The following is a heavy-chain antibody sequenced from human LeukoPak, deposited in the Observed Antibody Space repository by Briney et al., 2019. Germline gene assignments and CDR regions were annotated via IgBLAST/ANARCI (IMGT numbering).Heavy chain of an antibody. V-gene: IGHV1-46*01. CDR3: ASAFSTRGWFGY. J-gene: IGHJ5*01. Sequence: ASVTVSCKASGYTLTDYYMHWVRQAPGQGLEWMGIINPSGDSTSYAQKFQGRVTMTRDTSTSTVYMELSSLRSEDTAVYYCASAFSTRGWFGYWGQGTLVTVSS. CDR2: INPSGDST. CDR1: GYTLTDYY.